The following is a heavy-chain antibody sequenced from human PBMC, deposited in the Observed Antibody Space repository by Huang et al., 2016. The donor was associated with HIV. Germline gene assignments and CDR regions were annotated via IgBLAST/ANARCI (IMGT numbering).Heavy chain of an antibody. CDR2: VSSVLRRT. CDR1: GGTFNSFA. D-gene: IGHD3-22*01. CDR3: ASGGAGLYYYYHLNV. J-gene: IGHJ6*02. Sequence: QVQLVQSGPEVKRPGSSVKVSCRASGGTFNSFAISWLRQAPGHRLEGLGGVSSVLRRTNYEGKFRDRVTMTADESTRTAYMELGSLRSDDTAIYYCASGGAGLYYYYHLNVWGQGTTVTVSS. V-gene: IGHV1-69*10.